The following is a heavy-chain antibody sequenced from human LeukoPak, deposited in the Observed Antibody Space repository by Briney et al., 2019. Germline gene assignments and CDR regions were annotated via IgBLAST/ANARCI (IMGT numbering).Heavy chain of an antibody. J-gene: IGHJ6*02. CDR2: ISAYNGNT. Sequence: ASVKVSCKASGYTFTSYGISWVRQAPGQGLEWMGWISAYNGNTNYAQKLQGRVTRTTDTSTSTAYMELRSLRSDDTAVYYCARYVTSSSWYGTTWYYYGMDVWGQGTTVTVSS. D-gene: IGHD6-13*01. CDR3: ARYVTSSSWYGTTWYYYGMDV. V-gene: IGHV1-18*01. CDR1: GYTFTSYG.